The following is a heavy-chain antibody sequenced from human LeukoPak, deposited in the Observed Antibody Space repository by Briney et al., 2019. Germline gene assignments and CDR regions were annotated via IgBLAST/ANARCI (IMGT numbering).Heavy chain of an antibody. CDR1: GGSISSYY. D-gene: IGHD3-22*01. J-gene: IGHJ3*02. CDR2: ISYSGST. Sequence: SETLSLTCTVSGGSISSYYWSWIRQPPGKGLEWIGNISYSGSTNYNPSLKSRVSISVDTSKKQFYLKLSSVTAADTAVYYCARTYDSSSYRPGALDIWGQGTMVAVSS. V-gene: IGHV4-59*01. CDR3: ARTYDSSSYRPGALDI.